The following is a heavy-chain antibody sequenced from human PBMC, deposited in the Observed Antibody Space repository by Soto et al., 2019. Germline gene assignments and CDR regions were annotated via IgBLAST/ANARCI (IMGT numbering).Heavy chain of an antibody. CDR1: GFSLSTTGVG. Sequence: SGPTLVNPTQTLTLTCSFTGFSLSTTGVGVGWIRQPPGKALAWLAPIYWSGGEHYRPTLTSRLSITKYTSINQEVLTMTYMDSVDRATYSCARGLGARHVFAFDIWGQGXMVTV. CDR2: IYWSGGE. J-gene: IGHJ3*02. D-gene: IGHD6-6*01. V-gene: IGHV2-5*01. CDR3: ARGLGARHVFAFDI.